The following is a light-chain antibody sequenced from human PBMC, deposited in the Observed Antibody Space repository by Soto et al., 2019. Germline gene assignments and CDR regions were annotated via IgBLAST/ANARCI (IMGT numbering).Light chain of an antibody. Sequence: EIVMTQSPATLSVSPWERATLSCRASQSISRDLAWYQQKPGQAPRLLMYGASTRVTGIPARFSGSGSGTEFTLTVSSLQSEDIAVYYCQHYTNWHWTFGQGTKVDIK. J-gene: IGKJ1*01. CDR2: GAS. CDR1: QSISRD. CDR3: QHYTNWHWT. V-gene: IGKV3-15*01.